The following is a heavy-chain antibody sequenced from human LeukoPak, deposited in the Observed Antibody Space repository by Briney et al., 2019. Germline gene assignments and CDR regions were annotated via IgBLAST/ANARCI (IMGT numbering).Heavy chain of an antibody. Sequence: PSETLSLTCTVSSYSISSGYYWGWIRQPPGKGLEWIGSIYHSGSTYYNPSLQSRVTISVDTSKNQFSLKLSSVTAADTAVYYCARGESIAARRDWGQGTLVTVSS. CDR1: SYSISSGYY. D-gene: IGHD6-6*01. V-gene: IGHV4-38-2*02. J-gene: IGHJ4*02. CDR3: ARGESIAARRD. CDR2: IYHSGST.